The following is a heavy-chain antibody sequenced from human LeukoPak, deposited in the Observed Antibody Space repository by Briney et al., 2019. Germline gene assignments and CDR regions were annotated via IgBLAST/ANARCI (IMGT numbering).Heavy chain of an antibody. CDR1: GYTFTGYY. CDR3: ARDGGYCSSTSCPVDY. CDR2: INPNSGGT. D-gene: IGHD2-2*01. V-gene: IGHV1-2*02. J-gene: IGHJ4*02. Sequence: ASVKVSCKASGYTFTGYYMHWVRQAPGQGLEWMGWINPNSGGTNYAQKFQGRVTMTRDTSISTAYMELSRLRSDDTAVYYCARDGGYCSSTSCPVDYWGQGTLVTVSS.